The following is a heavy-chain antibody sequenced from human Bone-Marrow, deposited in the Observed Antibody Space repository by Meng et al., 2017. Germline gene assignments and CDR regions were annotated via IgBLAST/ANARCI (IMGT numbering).Heavy chain of an antibody. Sequence: GESLKISCKASGFTFSPSWMSWVRQAPGKGLEWVANINQGGSEKYYLDSVKGRFTISRDNAKSSVFLQMNSLTAEDTGVYYCATSSAAAGNDWGRGTLVTVSS. D-gene: IGHD6-13*01. V-gene: IGHV3-7*01. CDR2: INQGGSEK. CDR1: GFTFSPSW. CDR3: ATSSAAAGND. J-gene: IGHJ4*02.